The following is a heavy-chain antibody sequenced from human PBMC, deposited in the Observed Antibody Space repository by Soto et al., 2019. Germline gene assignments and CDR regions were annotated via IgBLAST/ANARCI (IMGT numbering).Heavy chain of an antibody. D-gene: IGHD3-10*01. CDR3: ARDLGLLWFGELYPSNWFDP. V-gene: IGHV4-59*01. CDR1: GGSMSFYY. Sequence: PSETLSLTCNVSGGSMSFYYWSWIRQPPGKGLEWVGYIYYRGTTNYNPSLRSRVTILIDMSKNQFSLKMTSVTAADTAVYYCARDLGLLWFGELYPSNWFDPWGQGTLVTVS. J-gene: IGHJ5*02. CDR2: IYYRGTT.